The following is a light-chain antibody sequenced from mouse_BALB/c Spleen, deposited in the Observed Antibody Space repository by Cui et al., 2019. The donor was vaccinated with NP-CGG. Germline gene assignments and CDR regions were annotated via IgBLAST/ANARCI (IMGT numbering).Light chain of an antibody. Sequence: QAVVTQESALTTSPGETVTLTCRSSTGAVTTSTYANWVQGKPDHLFTGLIGGTNNRAPGVPARFSGSLIGDKAALTITGAQTEDEAIYFCALWYSNHWVFGGGTKLTVL. J-gene: IGLJ1*01. CDR3: ALWYSNHWV. V-gene: IGLV1*01. CDR2: GTN. CDR1: TGAVTTSTY.